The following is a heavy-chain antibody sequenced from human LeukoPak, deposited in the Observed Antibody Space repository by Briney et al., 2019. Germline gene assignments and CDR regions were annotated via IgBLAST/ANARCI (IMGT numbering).Heavy chain of an antibody. J-gene: IGHJ4*02. CDR3: ARSSGTGTFSY. CDR2: VYYGRSP. V-gene: IGHV4-39*02. Sequence: SETLSLTCTVSGDSISRSTYYWAWIRQPPGKGLEWIGSVYYGRSPYFNPSLESRTTISVDTSENHFSLKMSSVTAADTAVYYCARSSGTGTFSYWGQGTLVTVSS. CDR1: GDSISRSTYY. D-gene: IGHD6-25*01.